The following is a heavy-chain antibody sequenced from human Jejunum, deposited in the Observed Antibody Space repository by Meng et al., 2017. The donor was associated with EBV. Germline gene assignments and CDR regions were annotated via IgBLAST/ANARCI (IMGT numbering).Heavy chain of an antibody. CDR2: TNYRSKWGD. D-gene: IGHD3-16*02. CDR1: GDSISNSGAS. CDR3: ARDYLWAFDY. J-gene: IGHJ4*02. Sequence: QVQLQQSGPGLVEPSXTLPLTCAISGDSISNSGASWNWIRQAPSRGLEWLGRTNYRSKWGDDYAESVKGRITISADTSKNHFSLQLNSVTPEDTAVYFCARDYLWAFDYWGQGTLGTVSS. V-gene: IGHV6-1*01.